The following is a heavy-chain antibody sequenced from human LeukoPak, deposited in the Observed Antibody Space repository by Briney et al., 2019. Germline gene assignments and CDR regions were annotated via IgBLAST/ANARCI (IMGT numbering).Heavy chain of an antibody. D-gene: IGHD3-22*01. CDR3: AKDPGEWLLLLTFDN. CDR2: IKQDGSEK. V-gene: IGHV3-7*01. Sequence: PGGSLRLSCAASGFTFSSYWMSWVRQAPGKGLEWVANIKQDGSEKYYVDSVKGRFTISRDNAKNSLYLQMNSLRAEDTAVYYCAKDPGEWLLLLTFDNWGQGTLVTVSS. J-gene: IGHJ4*02. CDR1: GFTFSSYW.